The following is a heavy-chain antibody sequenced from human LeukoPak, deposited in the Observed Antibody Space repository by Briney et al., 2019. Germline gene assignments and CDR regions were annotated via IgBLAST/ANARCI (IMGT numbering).Heavy chain of an antibody. V-gene: IGHV3-64D*06. CDR2: ISSNGGST. D-gene: IGHD6-13*01. CDR3: VKGIAGGPYYFDY. J-gene: IGHJ4*02. CDR1: GFTFSNYA. Sequence: PGGSLRLSCSAPGFTFSNYAMHWVRQAPGKGLEYVSAISSNGGSTYYADSVKGRFTISRDNSKNTLYLQMSSLRVEDTAVFYCVKGIAGGPYYFDYWGQGTLVSVSS.